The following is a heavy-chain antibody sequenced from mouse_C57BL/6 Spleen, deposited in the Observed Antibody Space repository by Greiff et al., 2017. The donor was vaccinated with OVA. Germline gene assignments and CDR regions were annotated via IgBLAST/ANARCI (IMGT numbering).Heavy chain of an antibody. V-gene: IGHV5-17*01. CDR3: ATSYYSNPYYFDY. CDR2: ISSGSSTI. CDR1: GFTFSDDG. J-gene: IGHJ2*01. Sequence: EVMLVESGGGLVKPGGSLKLSCAASGFTFSDDGMHWVRQAPEKGLEWVAYISSGSSTIYYADTVKGRFTISRDNAKNTLFLQMTSLRSEDTAMYYCATSYYSNPYYFDYWGQGTTLTVSS. D-gene: IGHD2-5*01.